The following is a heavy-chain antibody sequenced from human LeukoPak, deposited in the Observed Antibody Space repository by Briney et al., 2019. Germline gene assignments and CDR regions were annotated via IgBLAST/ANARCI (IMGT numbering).Heavy chain of an antibody. CDR1: GFTFSDYY. CDR3: ATSQRKQWLILGPPGFDY. CDR2: ISSSATTI. V-gene: IGHV3-11*01. J-gene: IGHJ4*02. D-gene: IGHD6-19*01. Sequence: GGSLRLSCAASGFTFSDYYMNWIRQAPGKGLEWVSSISSSATTIYYADSVRGRFTISRDNAKNSLYLQMDSLTAEDTAVYYCATSQRKQWLILGPPGFDYWGQGTLVTVSS.